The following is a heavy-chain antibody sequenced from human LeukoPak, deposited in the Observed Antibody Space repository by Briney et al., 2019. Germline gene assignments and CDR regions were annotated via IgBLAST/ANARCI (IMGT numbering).Heavy chain of an antibody. D-gene: IGHD3-16*02. CDR2: IYSGGTT. J-gene: IGHJ3*02. CDR3: AREHYDYFWGTYRSYALDI. Sequence: GGSLRLSCAASELNVSNNYMNWVRQAPGKGMEWVSVIYSGGTTNYADSVQGRFTISRDSSKNTVYLQMNRLRADDTAVYYCAREHYDYFWGTYRSYALDIWGQGTMVTVSS. V-gene: IGHV3-53*01. CDR1: ELNVSNNY.